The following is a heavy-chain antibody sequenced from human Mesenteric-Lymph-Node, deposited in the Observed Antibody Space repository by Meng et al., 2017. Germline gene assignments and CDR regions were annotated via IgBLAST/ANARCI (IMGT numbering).Heavy chain of an antibody. V-gene: IGHV4-31*03. CDR1: GGSISSGGHS. J-gene: IGHJ4*01. D-gene: IGHD3-22*01. Sequence: QVQLQEAGPGLVKPSQTRYRTCTVSGGSISSGGHSWSWIRQHPGKGLEWIAYIYYSGSTYYNPSLKSRVILSVDTSKNQFSLKLSSVTAADTAVYYCARVDSSGYFLDYWGQGTLVTVSS. CDR2: IYYSGST. CDR3: ARVDSSGYFLDY.